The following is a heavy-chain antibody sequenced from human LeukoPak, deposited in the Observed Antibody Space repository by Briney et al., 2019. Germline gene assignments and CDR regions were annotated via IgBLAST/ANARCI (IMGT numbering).Heavy chain of an antibody. V-gene: IGHV3-23*01. D-gene: IGHD1-1*01. CDR1: GFTFSSIA. J-gene: IGHJ5*01. Sequence: GGSLRLSCAASGFTFSSIAMTWVRQAPGKGLEWVSTISSNGDTAYNADSVRGRFAISRDNSKNGLFLQMNSLRVEETARYYCVKGQELDDGVIDSWGQGILVTVSS. CDR3: VKGQELDDGVIDS. CDR2: ISSNGDTA.